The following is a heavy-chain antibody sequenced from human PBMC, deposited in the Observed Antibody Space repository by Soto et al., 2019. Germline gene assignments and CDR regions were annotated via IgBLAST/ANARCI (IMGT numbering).Heavy chain of an antibody. CDR1: GYTFTSYD. J-gene: IGHJ6*04. CDR3: ARGSPPGGGDDSYWYYGMDV. D-gene: IGHD2-21*02. CDR2: MNPNSGNT. Sequence: QVQLVQSGAAVKKPGASVKVSCKAPGYTFTSYDISWERQPTGQGLDWMGSMNPNSGNTGYAQKFQGRDTMTRHTNRSTAYMELSSVRSEDTAVYSCARGSPPGGGDDSYWYYGMDVWGKGTTVTVSS. V-gene: IGHV1-8*01.